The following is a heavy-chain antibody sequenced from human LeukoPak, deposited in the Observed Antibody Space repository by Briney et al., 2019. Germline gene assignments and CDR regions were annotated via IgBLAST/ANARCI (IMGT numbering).Heavy chain of an antibody. V-gene: IGHV3-20*04. CDR2: ITRHGGSP. Sequence: GRSLRLSRAPSRFTSEDYGMSWVRQAPPRGLGWVSGITRHGGSPGYADSVKGRFTISRHNAKNSLYLQMNSLRPRATALYYCAREPHPDYYYYYMDVGGKGTTVTVSS. CDR1: RFTSEDYG. CDR3: AREPHPDYYYYYMDV. J-gene: IGHJ6*03.